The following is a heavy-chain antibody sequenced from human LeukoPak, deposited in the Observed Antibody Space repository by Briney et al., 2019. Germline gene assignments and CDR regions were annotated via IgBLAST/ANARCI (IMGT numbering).Heavy chain of an antibody. J-gene: IGHJ3*02. Sequence: GASVKVSCEASGYTFTSYDINWVRQATGQGLEWMGWMNPNSGNTGYAQKFQGRVTMTRNTSISTAYMELSSLRSEDTAVYYCASLVAGDDAFDIWGQGTMVTVSS. CDR3: ASLVAGDDAFDI. V-gene: IGHV1-8*01. D-gene: IGHD6-19*01. CDR1: GYTFTSYD. CDR2: MNPNSGNT.